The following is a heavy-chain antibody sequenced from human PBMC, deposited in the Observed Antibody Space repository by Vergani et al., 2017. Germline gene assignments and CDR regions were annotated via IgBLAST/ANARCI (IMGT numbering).Heavy chain of an antibody. J-gene: IGHJ4*02. D-gene: IGHD2-2*01. Sequence: EVQLVESGGGLVQPGGSLRLSCEASGFTFSSYAMSWVRQAPGKGLEWVSGISGSGGSTYYADSVKGRFTISRDNSKNTLYLYMNSLRAEDTAVYYCAKDRGKTGLVFDYWGQGTLVTVSS. CDR3: AKDRGKTGLVFDY. V-gene: IGHV3-23*04. CDR1: GFTFSSYA. CDR2: ISGSGGST.